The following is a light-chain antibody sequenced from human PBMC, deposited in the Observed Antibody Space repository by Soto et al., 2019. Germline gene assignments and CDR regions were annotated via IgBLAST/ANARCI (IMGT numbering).Light chain of an antibody. CDR1: QSISSW. Sequence: DIQLTQSPSTLSASVGDRVTITCRASQSISSWLAWYQQKPGKAPNLLIYKTSNLESGVPSRFSGSGSGTKFTLTISSLQPDDFATDYCQYYNDYCWTFGQGTKVEIK. J-gene: IGKJ1*01. CDR2: KTS. CDR3: QYYNDYCWT. V-gene: IGKV1-5*03.